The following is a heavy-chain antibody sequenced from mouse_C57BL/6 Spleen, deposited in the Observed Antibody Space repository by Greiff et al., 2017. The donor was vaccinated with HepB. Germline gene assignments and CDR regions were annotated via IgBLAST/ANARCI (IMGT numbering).Heavy chain of an antibody. J-gene: IGHJ1*03. CDR1: GYTFTDYE. Sequence: QVQLKESGAELVRPGASVTLSCKASGYTFTDYEMHWVKQTPVHGLEWIGAIDPETGGTAYNQKFKGKAILTADKSSSTAYMELRSLTSEDSAGYYCTGYGSSPGVWGTGTTVTVSS. CDR2: IDPETGGT. CDR3: TGYGSSPGV. V-gene: IGHV1-15*01. D-gene: IGHD1-1*01.